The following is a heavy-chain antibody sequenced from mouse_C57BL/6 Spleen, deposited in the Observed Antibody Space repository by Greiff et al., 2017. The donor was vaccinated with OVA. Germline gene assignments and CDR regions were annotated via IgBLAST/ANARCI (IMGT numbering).Heavy chain of an antibody. Sequence: EVQLQQSVAELVRPGASVKLSCTASGYNFKNSYMHWVKQRPEQGLEWIGRIDPANGNTKYAPKFQGKATITADTSSNTAYLQLSSLTSEDTAVYYGYVHDRGDDMDYWGQGTTVTVAS. J-gene: IGHJ4*01. CDR1: GYNFKNSY. CDR2: IDPANGNT. V-gene: IGHV14-3*01. CDR3: YVHDRGDDMDY. D-gene: IGHD1-2*01.